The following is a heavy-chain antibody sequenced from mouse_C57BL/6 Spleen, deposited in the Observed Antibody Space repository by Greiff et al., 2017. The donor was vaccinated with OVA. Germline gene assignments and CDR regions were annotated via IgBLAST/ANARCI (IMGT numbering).Heavy chain of an antibody. D-gene: IGHD2-5*01. V-gene: IGHV14-1*01. CDR2: IDPEDGDT. Sequence: VQLQQSGAELVRPGASVKLSCTASGFNIKDYYMHWVKQRPEQGLEWIGRIDPEDGDTEYAPKFQGKATMTADPSSNTAYLQLSSLTSEDTAVYYCTTYSNYGDYYAMDYWGQGTSVTVSS. CDR3: TTYSNYGDYYAMDY. CDR1: GFNIKDYY. J-gene: IGHJ4*01.